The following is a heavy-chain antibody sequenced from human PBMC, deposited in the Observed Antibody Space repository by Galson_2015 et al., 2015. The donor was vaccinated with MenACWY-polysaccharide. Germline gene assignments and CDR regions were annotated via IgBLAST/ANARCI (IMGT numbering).Heavy chain of an antibody. V-gene: IGHV1-69*02. D-gene: IGHD3-3*01. CDR1: GGTFGRYT. J-gene: IGHJ1*01. CDR2: GIPLLDMP. Sequence: SVKVSCKASGGTFGRYTLSWVRQAPGQGLEWMGRGIPLLDMPTYAQRFQGRVTITADKYTSVAYMELSNLTSEDTTVYYCARGYDFWSDHWGQGTLVIV. CDR3: ARGYDFWSDH.